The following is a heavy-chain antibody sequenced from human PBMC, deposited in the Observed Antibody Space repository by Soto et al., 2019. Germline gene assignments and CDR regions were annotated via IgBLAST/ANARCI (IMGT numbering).Heavy chain of an antibody. Sequence: ASVKVSCKASGFTFTSSAVQWVRQARGQRLEWIGWIVVGSGNTNYAQKFQERVTITRDMSTSTAYMELSSLRSEDTAVYYCAADRSGEEYSSGWDYYYGMDVWGQGTTVTVSS. J-gene: IGHJ6*02. CDR1: GFTFTSSA. CDR2: IVVGSGNT. D-gene: IGHD6-19*01. V-gene: IGHV1-58*01. CDR3: AADRSGEEYSSGWDYYYGMDV.